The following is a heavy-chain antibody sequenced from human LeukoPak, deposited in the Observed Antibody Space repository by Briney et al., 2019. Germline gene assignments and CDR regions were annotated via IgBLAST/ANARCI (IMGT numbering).Heavy chain of an antibody. CDR2: ISGGGGHT. CDR3: AKFPITLGELSPGNY. V-gene: IGHV3-23*01. CDR1: GFDFNNYA. Sequence: GGSLRLSCAASGFDFNNYAMTWVRQAPGKGLEWLSVISGGGGHTYYADSVKGRFTISRDTSKNTLYLQMNNLRAEDTAVYYCAKFPITLGELSPGNYWGQGTLVTVSS. J-gene: IGHJ4*02. D-gene: IGHD3-16*02.